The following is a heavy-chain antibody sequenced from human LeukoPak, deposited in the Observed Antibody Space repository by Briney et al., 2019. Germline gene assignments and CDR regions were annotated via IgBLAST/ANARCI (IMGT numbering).Heavy chain of an antibody. V-gene: IGHV4-59*11. D-gene: IGHD6-6*01. CDR1: GGSISSHY. J-gene: IGHJ6*03. CDR3: AREGAARPGYYMDV. Sequence: PSETLSLTCTVSGGSISSHYWSWIQQPPGKGLEWIGYIYYSGSTNYNPSLKSRVTISVDTSKNQFSLKLSSVTAADTAVYYCAREGAARPGYYMDVWGKGTTVTVSS. CDR2: IYYSGST.